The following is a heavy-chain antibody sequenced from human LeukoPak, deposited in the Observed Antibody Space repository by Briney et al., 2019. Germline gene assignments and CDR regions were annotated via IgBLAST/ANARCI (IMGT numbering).Heavy chain of an antibody. CDR2: IYTSGST. D-gene: IGHD6-19*01. Sequence: SETLSLTCAVSGGSFSGYYWSWIRQPAGKGLEWIGRIYTSGSTNYNPSLKSRVTMSVDTSKNQFSLRLSSVTAADTAVYYCAGERVAVSWYFDYWGQGTLVTVSS. V-gene: IGHV4-4*07. CDR3: AGERVAVSWYFDY. J-gene: IGHJ4*02. CDR1: GGSFSGYY.